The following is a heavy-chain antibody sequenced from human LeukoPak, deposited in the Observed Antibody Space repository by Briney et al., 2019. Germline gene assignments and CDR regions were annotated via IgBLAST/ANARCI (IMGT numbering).Heavy chain of an antibody. D-gene: IGHD3-10*01. V-gene: IGHV3-9*01. CDR1: GFTFDDYA. Sequence: GGSLRLSCAASGFTFDDYAMHWVRQAPGKGLEWVSGISWNSGHIAYADSVKGRFTLSRDNAKNSLYLQMNSLRAEDTAVYYCARDYYGSKSSSFDPWGQGTLVTVSS. J-gene: IGHJ5*02. CDR2: ISWNSGHI. CDR3: ARDYYGSKSSSFDP.